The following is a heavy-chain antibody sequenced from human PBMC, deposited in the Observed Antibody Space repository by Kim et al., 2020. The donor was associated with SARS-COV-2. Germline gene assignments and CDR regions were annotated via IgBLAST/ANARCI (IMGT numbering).Heavy chain of an antibody. Sequence: GGSLRLSCAASGFTFSSYSMNWVRQAPGKGLEWVSSISSSSSYIYYADSVKGRFTISRDNAKNSLYLQMNSLRAEDTAVYYCARAPYDYGDYGVVGATTSGGNYWGQGTLVTVSS. V-gene: IGHV3-21*01. CDR1: GFTFSSYS. CDR2: ISSSSSYI. CDR3: ARAPYDYGDYGVVGATTSGGNY. J-gene: IGHJ4*02. D-gene: IGHD1-26*01.